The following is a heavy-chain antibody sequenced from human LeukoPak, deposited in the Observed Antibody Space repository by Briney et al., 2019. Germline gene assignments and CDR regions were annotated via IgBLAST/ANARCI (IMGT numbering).Heavy chain of an antibody. D-gene: IGHD3-10*01. CDR1: GFDFSTYS. CDR2: ISSSNNYI. J-gene: IGHJ4*02. CDR3: ARDWVDVPLEL. Sequence: GGSLRLSCTASGFDFSTYSMNWVRQAPGKGQERVSSISSSNNYIYYADSVKGRFTISRDSAKNSLYLQMNNLRAEVTAVYYCARDWVDVPLELWGQGTLVTVSS. V-gene: IGHV3-21*01.